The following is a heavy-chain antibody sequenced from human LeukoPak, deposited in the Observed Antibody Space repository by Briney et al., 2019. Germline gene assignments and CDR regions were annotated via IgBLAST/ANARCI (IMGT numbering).Heavy chain of an antibody. V-gene: IGHV1-8*03. Sequence: ASVKVSCKASGYTFTSYDINWVRQATGQGLEWMGWMNPNSGNTGYAQKFQGRVTITRNTSISTACMELSSLRSEDTAVYYCARGYSSSWYGEDAFDIWGQGTMVTVSS. D-gene: IGHD6-13*01. CDR2: MNPNSGNT. CDR1: GYTFTSYD. J-gene: IGHJ3*02. CDR3: ARGYSSSWYGEDAFDI.